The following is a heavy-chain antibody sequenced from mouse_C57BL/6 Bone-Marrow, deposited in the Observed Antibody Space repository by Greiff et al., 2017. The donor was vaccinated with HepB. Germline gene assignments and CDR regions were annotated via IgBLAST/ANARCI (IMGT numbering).Heavy chain of an antibody. CDR3: TRGGLWFAY. CDR2: ISSGGDYI. J-gene: IGHJ3*01. CDR1: GFTFSSYA. V-gene: IGHV5-9-1*02. Sequence: EVQVVESGAGLVKPGGSLKLSCAASGFTFSSYAMSWVRQTPEKRLEWVAYISSGGDYIYYADTVKGRFTISRDNARNTLYLQMSSLKSEDTAMYYCTRGGLWFAYWGQGTLVTVSA.